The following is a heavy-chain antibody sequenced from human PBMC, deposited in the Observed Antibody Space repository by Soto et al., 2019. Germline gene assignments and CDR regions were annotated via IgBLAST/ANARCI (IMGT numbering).Heavy chain of an antibody. J-gene: IGHJ3*02. Sequence: PGESLKISCKGSGYSFTSYWIGWVRQMPGKGLEWMGIIYPGDSDTRYSPSFQGQVTISADKSISTAYLQWSSLKASDTAMYYCARHHRIHRAYCGGDCYADAFDIWGQGTMVTVSS. CDR1: GYSFTSYW. CDR2: IYPGDSDT. V-gene: IGHV5-51*01. D-gene: IGHD2-21*02. CDR3: ARHHRIHRAYCGGDCYADAFDI.